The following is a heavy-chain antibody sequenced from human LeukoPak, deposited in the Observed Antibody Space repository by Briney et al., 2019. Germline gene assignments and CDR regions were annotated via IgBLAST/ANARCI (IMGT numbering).Heavy chain of an antibody. CDR3: ARGCSVTRCYEGDY. J-gene: IGHJ4*02. D-gene: IGHD2-2*01. Sequence: GGSLRLSCVASGFTFSSYSMNCVRQAPGKGLEWVSYISSSSSTIHYADSVKGRFTISRDNAKNSLYLQMNSLRDEDTAVYYCARGCSVTRCYEGDYWGQGTLVTVSS. V-gene: IGHV3-48*02. CDR1: GFTFSSYS. CDR2: ISSSSSTI.